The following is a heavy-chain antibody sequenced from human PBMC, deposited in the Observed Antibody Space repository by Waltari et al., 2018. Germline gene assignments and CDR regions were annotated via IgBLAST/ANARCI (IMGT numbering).Heavy chain of an antibody. CDR3: ARSYSSGFDY. CDR2: ISSSSGTI. J-gene: IGHJ4*02. V-gene: IGHV3-48*04. CDR1: GFTFSSYS. D-gene: IGHD6-19*01. Sequence: EVQLVESGGGLVQPGGSLRLSCAASGFTFSSYSMNWVRQAPGKGLEWVSYISSSSGTIYYADSVKGRFTISRDNAKNSLYLQMNSLRAEDTAVYYCARSYSSGFDYWGQGTLVTVSS.